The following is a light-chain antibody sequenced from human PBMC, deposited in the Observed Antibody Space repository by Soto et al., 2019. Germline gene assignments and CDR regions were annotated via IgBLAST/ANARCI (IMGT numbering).Light chain of an antibody. V-gene: IGKV3-15*01. J-gene: IGKJ4*01. CDR3: QQYKNWPPLT. CDR1: QSVSDN. Sequence: EIVMTQSPATLSVSPGETATLSCRASQSVSDNLAWYQQKPGQGPRLLIYGAFTRATGIPARFSGSGSGTELTLTISSLQSEDFAVYDCQQYKNWPPLTFGGGTKVEIK. CDR2: GAF.